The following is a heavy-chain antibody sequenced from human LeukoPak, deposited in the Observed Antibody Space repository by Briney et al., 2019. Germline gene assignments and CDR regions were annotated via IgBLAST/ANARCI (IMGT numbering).Heavy chain of an antibody. CDR3: ARQVEGNDDWFDP. D-gene: IGHD2-15*01. V-gene: IGHV4-59*08. CDR2: IYYSGST. J-gene: IGHJ5*02. Sequence: SETLSLTCTVSGGSISSYYWSWIRQPPGKGLEWIGYIYYSGSTNYNPSLKSRVTISVDTSKNQFSLKLSSVTAADTAVYYCARQVEGNDDWFDPWGQRTLVTVSS. CDR1: GGSISSYY.